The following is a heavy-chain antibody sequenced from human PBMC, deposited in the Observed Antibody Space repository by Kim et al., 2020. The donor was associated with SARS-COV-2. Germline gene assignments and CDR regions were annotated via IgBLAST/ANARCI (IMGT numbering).Heavy chain of an antibody. Sequence: SETLSLTCTVSGGSISSYYWSWIRQPPGKGLEWIGYIYYSGSTNYNPSLKSRVTISVETSKNQFSLKLSSVTAADTAVYYCARDPGGNSGLYWYYYGMDVWGQGTTVTVSS. J-gene: IGHJ6*02. D-gene: IGHD2-21*02. CDR1: GGSISSYY. V-gene: IGHV4-59*01. CDR3: ARDPGGNSGLYWYYYGMDV. CDR2: IYYSGST.